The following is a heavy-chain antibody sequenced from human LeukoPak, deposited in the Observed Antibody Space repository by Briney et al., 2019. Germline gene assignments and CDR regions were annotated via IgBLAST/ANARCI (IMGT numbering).Heavy chain of an antibody. V-gene: IGHV1-18*01. CDR1: GYTFTSYG. Sequence: ASVTVSCTASGYTFTSYGISWVRQAPGQGLEWMGWISAYNGNTNYVQKLQGRVTMTTDTSTSTAYMELRSLRSDDTAVYYCARGGYYYDSSGYEEDYWGQGTLVTVSS. J-gene: IGHJ4*02. D-gene: IGHD3-22*01. CDR3: ARGGYYYDSSGYEEDY. CDR2: ISAYNGNT.